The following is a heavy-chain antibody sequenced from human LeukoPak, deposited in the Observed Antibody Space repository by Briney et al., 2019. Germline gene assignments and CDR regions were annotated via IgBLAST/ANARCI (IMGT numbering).Heavy chain of an antibody. CDR2: ISSSSSYI. CDR1: GFTFSSYS. D-gene: IGHD6-13*01. V-gene: IGHV3-21*01. Sequence: GGSLRLSCAASGFTFSSYSMNWVRQAPGKGLEWVSSISSSSSYIYYADSVKGRFTISRDNAKNSLYLQMNSLRAEDTAVYYCARGGAAAFEGFDPWGQGTLVTVSS. CDR3: ARGGAAAFEGFDP. J-gene: IGHJ5*02.